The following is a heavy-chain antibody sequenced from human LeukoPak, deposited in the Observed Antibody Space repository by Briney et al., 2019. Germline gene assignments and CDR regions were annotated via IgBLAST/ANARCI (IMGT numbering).Heavy chain of an antibody. D-gene: IGHD2-2*02. J-gene: IGHJ4*02. CDR3: ARELPAAIRIFDY. Sequence: GASVKVSCKASGGTFSSYAISWVLQAPGQGLEWMGGIIPIFGTANYAQKFQGRVTITADESTSTAYMELSSLRSEDTAMYYCARELPAAIRIFDYWGQGTLVTVSS. CDR1: GGTFSSYA. CDR2: IIPIFGTA. V-gene: IGHV1-69*13.